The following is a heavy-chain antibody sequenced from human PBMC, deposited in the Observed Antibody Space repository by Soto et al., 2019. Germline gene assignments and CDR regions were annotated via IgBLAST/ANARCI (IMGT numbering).Heavy chain of an antibody. V-gene: IGHV3-49*03. D-gene: IGHD6-13*01. J-gene: IGHJ6*02. CDR2: IRSKAYGGTT. CDR1: GFTFVDYA. Sequence: GGSLRLSCTASGFTFVDYAMSWFRQAPGKGLEWVGFIRSKAYGGTTEYAASVKGRFTISRDDSKSIAYLQMNSLKTEDTAVYYCTRDRVSISYCYYGMDVWCQGTTVTVSS. CDR3: TRDRVSISYCYYGMDV.